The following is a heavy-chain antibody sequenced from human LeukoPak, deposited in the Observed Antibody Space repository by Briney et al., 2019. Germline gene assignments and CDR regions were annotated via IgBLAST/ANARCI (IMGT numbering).Heavy chain of an antibody. CDR2: IFYDGGNT. J-gene: IGHJ4*02. Sequence: PGGSLRLSCVASGFTFSSYGMHWVRQAPGNGLEWVATIFYDGGNTFYADSVKGRFTISRDNSKNTLYLQMNSLRAEDTAVYYCATPVAGYFDYWGQGTLVTVSS. D-gene: IGHD6-19*01. CDR3: ATPVAGYFDY. V-gene: IGHV3-33*08. CDR1: GFTFSSYG.